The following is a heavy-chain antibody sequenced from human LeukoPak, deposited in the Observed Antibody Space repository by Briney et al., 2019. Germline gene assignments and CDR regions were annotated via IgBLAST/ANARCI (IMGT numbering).Heavy chain of an antibody. D-gene: IGHD6-19*01. CDR2: INAGNGNT. Sequence: ASVKVSCKASGYTFTSYAMHWVRQAPGQRLEWMGWINAGNGNTKYSQEFQGRVTITRDTSASTAYMELSSLRSEDMAVYYCARGGKKFPSSGWYYPWTDAFDIWGQGTMVTVSS. J-gene: IGHJ3*02. CDR3: ARGGKKFPSSGWYYPWTDAFDI. CDR1: GYTFTSYA. V-gene: IGHV1-3*03.